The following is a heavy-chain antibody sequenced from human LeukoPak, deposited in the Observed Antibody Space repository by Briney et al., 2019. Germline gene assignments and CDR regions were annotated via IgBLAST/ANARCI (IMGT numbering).Heavy chain of an antibody. D-gene: IGHD2-8*02. Sequence: GGSLRLSCAASGFTFSSYAMSWVRQAPGKGLEWVAAISGSGDSTYYADSVKGRFTISRDNTKNILYLQMNSLRAEDTAVYYCVRDSRYCPDVWGQGTTVTVSS. J-gene: IGHJ6*02. V-gene: IGHV3-23*01. CDR2: ISGSGDST. CDR1: GFTFSSYA. CDR3: VRDSRYCPDV.